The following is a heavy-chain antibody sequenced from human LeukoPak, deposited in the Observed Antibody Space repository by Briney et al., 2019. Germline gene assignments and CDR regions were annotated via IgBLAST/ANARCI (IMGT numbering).Heavy chain of an antibody. CDR2: MYYNGYT. Sequence: PGGSLRLSCAASGFTFSTYGMHWVRQPPGKGLEWIGSMYYNGYTYYNPSLKSRVTMSVDTSKNQFSLKLTSVTAADTAVYYCARLEWGSGGSGSFDYWGQGTLVTISS. J-gene: IGHJ4*02. D-gene: IGHD6-25*01. CDR1: GFTFSTYG. CDR3: ARLEWGSGGSGSFDY. V-gene: IGHV4-39*01.